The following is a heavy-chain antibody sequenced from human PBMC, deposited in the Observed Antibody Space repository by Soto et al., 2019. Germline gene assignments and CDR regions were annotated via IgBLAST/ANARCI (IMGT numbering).Heavy chain of an antibody. V-gene: IGHV3-53*01. J-gene: IGHJ4*02. Sequence: EVQLVESGGGLIQPGGSLRLSCVVSGFTVSSSNYMSWVRQAPGKGLEWVSVIYTGGTTYYADSVKGRITISRDNSKNTLYLQMNSLRAEDTAVYYCHGSGYWGQGTLVTVSS. D-gene: IGHD5-12*01. CDR2: IYTGGTT. CDR1: GFTVSSSNY. CDR3: HGSGY.